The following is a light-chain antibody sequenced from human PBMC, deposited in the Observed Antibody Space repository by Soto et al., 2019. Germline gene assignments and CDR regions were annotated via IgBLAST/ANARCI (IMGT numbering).Light chain of an antibody. V-gene: IGKV1-5*03. CDR2: KAS. J-gene: IGKJ1*01. CDR3: QQYNSYLWT. CDR1: QSISSW. Sequence: DIQMTQSPSTLSASVGDRVTITCRASQSISSWLAWYQQKPGKAPKLLSYKASILESGVPSRFSGSGSGTEFTLTISSLQPDDFATYYCQQYNSYLWTFGQGTKVEIK.